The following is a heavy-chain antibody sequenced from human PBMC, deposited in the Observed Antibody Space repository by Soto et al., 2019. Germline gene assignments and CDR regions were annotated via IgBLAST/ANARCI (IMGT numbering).Heavy chain of an antibody. J-gene: IGHJ4*02. CDR1: GGTFSSYT. V-gene: IGHV1-69*02. D-gene: IGHD3-9*01. CDR2: IIPILGIA. CDR3: ARVKKAYYDILTGYYGSAFDY. Sequence: GASVKVSCKASGGTFSSYTISWVRQAPGQGLEWMGRIIPILGIANYAQKFQGRVTITADKSTSTAYMELSSLRSEDTAVYYCARVKKAYYDILTGYYGSAFDYWGQGTLVTVSS.